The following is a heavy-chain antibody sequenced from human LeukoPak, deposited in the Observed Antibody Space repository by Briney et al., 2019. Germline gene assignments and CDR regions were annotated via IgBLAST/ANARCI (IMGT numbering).Heavy chain of an antibody. J-gene: IGHJ4*02. V-gene: IGHV4-34*01. CDR1: GGSFSGYY. CDR3: ARELDSGELDY. CDR2: INHSGST. D-gene: IGHD2-15*01. Sequence: PSETLSLTCAVYGGSFSGYYWSWIRQPPGKGLEWIGEINHSGSTNYNPSLKSRVTISVDTSKNQFSLKLSSVTAADTAVYYCARELDSGELDYWGQGTLVTVSS.